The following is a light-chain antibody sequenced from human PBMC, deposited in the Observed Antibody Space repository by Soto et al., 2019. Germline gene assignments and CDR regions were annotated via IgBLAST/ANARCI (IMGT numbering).Light chain of an antibody. CDR1: TSNIGSNT. V-gene: IGLV1-44*01. CDR3: AAWDDGLNGYV. Sequence: QSVLTRPPPASGTDGQRVTISGSGSTSNIGSNTVNWYQQLPGTAPKTLIYSNNQRPSGVPDRFSGSKSGTSGSLAVSGLLSEDEADYYCAAWDDGLNGYVFGTGTKVTVL. CDR2: SNN. J-gene: IGLJ1*01.